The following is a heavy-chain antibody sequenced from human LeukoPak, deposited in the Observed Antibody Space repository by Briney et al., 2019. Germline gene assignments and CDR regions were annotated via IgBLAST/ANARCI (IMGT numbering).Heavy chain of an antibody. CDR2: MSPNSGNA. J-gene: IGHJ6*03. D-gene: IGHD3-16*01. V-gene: IGHV1-8*01. CDR3: ARGPYGGTTHYYMDV. CDR1: GYTFTSYD. Sequence: ASVTVSCKASGYTFTSYDINWVRQASGQGLEWMGWMSPNSGNAGYAQKFQGRVTITRNTSISTAYMELSSLRSEDTAVYYCARGPYGGTTHYYMDVWGKGTTVTVSS.